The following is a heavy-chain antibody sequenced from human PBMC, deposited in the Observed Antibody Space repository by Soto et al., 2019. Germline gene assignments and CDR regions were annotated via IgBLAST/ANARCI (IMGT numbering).Heavy chain of an antibody. CDR2: ISPYNANT. CDR1: GYTFISYG. V-gene: IGHV1-18*01. D-gene: IGHD7-27*01. Sequence: QVHLVQSGGEVKNPGASVKVSCKTSGYTFISYGITWVRQAPGQGLEWMGGISPYNANTKYAQKLQGRVTMTADTSTSTAYMELRSLRSDDTAVYYCARDLPTGGFDIWGQATMVTVSS. J-gene: IGHJ3*02. CDR3: ARDLPTGGFDI.